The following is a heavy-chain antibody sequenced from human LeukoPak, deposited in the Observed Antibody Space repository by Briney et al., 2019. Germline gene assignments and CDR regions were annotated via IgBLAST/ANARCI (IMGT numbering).Heavy chain of an antibody. CDR2: ITSSGGSTI. J-gene: IGHJ3*02. CDR1: GFSFSSYG. CDR3: ARGGYCSGTTCYSLNAFDI. Sequence: GRSLRLSCAASGFSFSSYGMHWVRQAPGKGLEWVSYITSSGGSTIYYADSVKGRFTISRDNAKNSLYLQMNSLRAEDPAVYYCARGGYCSGTTCYSLNAFDIWGQGTMVTVSS. V-gene: IGHV3-48*04. D-gene: IGHD2-2*03.